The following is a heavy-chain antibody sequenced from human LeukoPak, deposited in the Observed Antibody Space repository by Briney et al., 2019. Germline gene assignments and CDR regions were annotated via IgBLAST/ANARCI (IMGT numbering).Heavy chain of an antibody. CDR2: IYYSGST. J-gene: IGHJ5*02. V-gene: IGHV4-39*01. Sequence: SETLSLTCTVSGGSISSYYWGWIRQPPGKGLEWIGSIYYSGSTYYNPSLKSRVTISVDTSKNQFSLKLSSVTAADTAVYYCARAVAARINNWFDPWGQGTLVTVSS. CDR1: GGSISSYY. CDR3: ARAVAARINNWFDP. D-gene: IGHD6-19*01.